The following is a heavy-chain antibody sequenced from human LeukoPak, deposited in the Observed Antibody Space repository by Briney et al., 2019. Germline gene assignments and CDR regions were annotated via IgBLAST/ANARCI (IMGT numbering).Heavy chain of an antibody. CDR1: GFTFSSYS. CDR2: ISSSSSYI. D-gene: IGHD2-21*02. Sequence: GGSLRLSCAASGFTFSSYSMNWVRQAPGKGLEWVSSISSSSSYIYYADSVKGRFTISRDNAKNSLYLQMNSLRAEDTAVYYCARGGGGDTSRMYYYMDVWGKGTTVTISS. V-gene: IGHV3-21*01. J-gene: IGHJ6*03. CDR3: ARGGGGDTSRMYYYMDV.